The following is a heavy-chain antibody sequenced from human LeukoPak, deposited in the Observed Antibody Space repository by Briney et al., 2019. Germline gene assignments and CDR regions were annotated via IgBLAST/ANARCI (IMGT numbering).Heavy chain of an antibody. D-gene: IGHD1-20*01. V-gene: IGHV3-74*03. CDR1: GFTFSSYW. Sequence: PGGSLRLSCEASGFTFSSYWMHWVRQAPGKGLVWVSRISRDGSSTTYADSVKGRFTISRDNVKNTLYLQMNSLRVEDTAVYYCTRRVAGLNRNDLLDPWGQGTLVTVSS. J-gene: IGHJ5*02. CDR3: TRRVAGLNRNDLLDP. CDR2: ISRDGSST.